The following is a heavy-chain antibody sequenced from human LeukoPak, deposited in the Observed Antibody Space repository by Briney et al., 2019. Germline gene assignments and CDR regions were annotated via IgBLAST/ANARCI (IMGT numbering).Heavy chain of an antibody. Sequence: GGSLRLSCGTSGFTFSNFWMTWVRQAPGKGPEWVANINQEGSEKYYVDSVKGRFTISRDNANNPLFLQMNSLRVEDTAVYYCATLDWGPDYWGQGTLVTVSS. J-gene: IGHJ4*02. CDR3: ATLDWGPDY. V-gene: IGHV3-7*01. CDR1: GFTFSNFW. D-gene: IGHD3/OR15-3a*01. CDR2: INQEGSEK.